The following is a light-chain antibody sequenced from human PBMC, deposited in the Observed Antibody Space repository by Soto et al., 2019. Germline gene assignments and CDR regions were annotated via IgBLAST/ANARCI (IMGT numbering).Light chain of an antibody. Sequence: AIQLTQSPSSLSASVGDGVTITCRASQGISSALAWYQQKPGKAPKLLIYDASSLESGVPSRFSGSGSGTDFTLTISSLQPEDFATYYRQQFNSYPITFGQGTRLEIK. J-gene: IGKJ5*01. CDR2: DAS. CDR1: QGISSA. CDR3: QQFNSYPIT. V-gene: IGKV1-13*02.